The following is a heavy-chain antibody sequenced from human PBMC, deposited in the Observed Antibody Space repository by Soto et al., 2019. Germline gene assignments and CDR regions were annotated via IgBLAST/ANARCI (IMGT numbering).Heavy chain of an antibody. D-gene: IGHD6-25*01. Sequence: PSETLSLTCSVSGVSISSYFWSWIRQAPGRGLEWIGYTYHRGSTNYSPSLRSRVAISLDTSENQFSLKVNSVTAADTAAYYCARIGGYHGPLDYWGQGTPVTVSS. V-gene: IGHV4-59*01. J-gene: IGHJ4*02. CDR2: TYHRGST. CDR3: ARIGGYHGPLDY. CDR1: GVSISSYF.